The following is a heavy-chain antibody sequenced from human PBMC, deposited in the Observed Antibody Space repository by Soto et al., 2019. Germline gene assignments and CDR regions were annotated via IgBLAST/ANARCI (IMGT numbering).Heavy chain of an antibody. V-gene: IGHV1-2*04. Sequence: ASVKVSCKASGYTFTGYYMHWVRQAPGQGLEWMGWINPNSSGTNYAQKFRGWVTMTRDTSISTAYMELSRLRSDDTAVYYCARAGGSSWLSYYYGMDVWGQGTTVTVSS. CDR2: INPNSSGT. D-gene: IGHD6-13*01. CDR3: ARAGGSSWLSYYYGMDV. J-gene: IGHJ6*02. CDR1: GYTFTGYY.